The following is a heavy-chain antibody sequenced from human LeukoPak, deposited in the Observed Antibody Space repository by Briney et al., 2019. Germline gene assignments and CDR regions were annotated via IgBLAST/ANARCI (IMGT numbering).Heavy chain of an antibody. CDR3: ARDLSNPTVTTDY. Sequence: GGSLRLSCAASGFTFSSYAMHWVRQAPGKGLEWVAVISYDGSNKYYADSVKGRFTISRDNSKNTLYLQMNSLRAEDTAVYYCARDLSNPTVTTDYWGQGTLVTVSS. V-gene: IGHV3-30-3*01. D-gene: IGHD4-11*01. CDR2: ISYDGSNK. J-gene: IGHJ4*02. CDR1: GFTFSSYA.